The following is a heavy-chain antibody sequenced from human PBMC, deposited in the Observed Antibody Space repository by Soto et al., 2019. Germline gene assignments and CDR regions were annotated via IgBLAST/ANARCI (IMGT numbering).Heavy chain of an antibody. CDR2: IYYSGST. D-gene: IGHD2-2*01. V-gene: IGHV4-39*01. CDR3: ATQLAPSYQLAVYYYYMDV. J-gene: IGHJ6*03. CDR1: GGSISSSSYY. Sequence: SETLSLTCTVSGGSISSSSYYWGWIRQPPGKGLEWIGSIYYSGSTYYNPSLKSRVTISVDTSKNQFSLKLSSVTAADTAVYYCATQLAPSYQLAVYYYYMDVWGKGTTVTVSS.